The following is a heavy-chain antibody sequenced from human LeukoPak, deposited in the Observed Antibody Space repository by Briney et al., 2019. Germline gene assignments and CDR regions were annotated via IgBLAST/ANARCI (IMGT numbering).Heavy chain of an antibody. CDR2: ISSTSSYT. Sequence: PGGSLTLSCAASGFTFSDYYMSWIRQAPGKGLEWVSYISSTSSYTNYADSVKGRFTISRDNAKNSLYLQMNSLRGEDTAVYHSARESPRGVGYGMDVWGQGTTVTVSS. CDR1: GFTFSDYY. D-gene: IGHD3-10*01. CDR3: ARESPRGVGYGMDV. J-gene: IGHJ6*02. V-gene: IGHV3-11*05.